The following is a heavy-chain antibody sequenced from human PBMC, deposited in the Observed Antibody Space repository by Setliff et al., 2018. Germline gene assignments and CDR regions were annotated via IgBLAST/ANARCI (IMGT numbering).Heavy chain of an antibody. CDR3: AGPRGPYSASDAFGI. V-gene: IGHV1-46*01. J-gene: IGHJ3*02. CDR2: IDPSGFST. Sequence: ASVKVSCKASGYTFSNYYMHWVRQAPGQGLKWMGIIDPSGFSTHYAQKFQGRVTVTRATSTNTLYMELSSLRSEDTAIYYCAGPRGPYSASDAFGIWGQGTMVTVSS. CDR1: GYTFSNYY. D-gene: IGHD3-16*01.